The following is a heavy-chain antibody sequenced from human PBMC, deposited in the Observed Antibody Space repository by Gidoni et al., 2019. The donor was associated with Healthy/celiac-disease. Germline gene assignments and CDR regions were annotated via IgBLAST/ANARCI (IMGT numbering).Heavy chain of an antibody. CDR2: ISSSGSTI. D-gene: IGHD2-15*01. V-gene: IGHV3-48*03. CDR1: GFTFSSYE. CDR3: ARGVGLGRLGYCSGGSCSHYYYGMDV. Sequence: EVQLVESGGGLVQPGGSLRLSCAASGFTFSSYELHWVRQAPGKGLEWVSYISSSGSTIYYADSVKGRFTISRDNAKNSLYLQMNSLRAEDTAVYYCARGVGLGRLGYCSGGSCSHYYYGMDVWGQGTTVTVSS. J-gene: IGHJ6*02.